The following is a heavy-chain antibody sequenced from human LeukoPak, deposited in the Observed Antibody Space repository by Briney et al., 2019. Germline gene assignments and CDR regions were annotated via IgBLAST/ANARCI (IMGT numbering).Heavy chain of an antibody. CDR3: AKDLSSGWYYFDY. V-gene: IGHV4-59*01. D-gene: IGHD6-19*01. CDR2: IYYTVST. CDR1: GGSISSYY. Sequence: SDTLSLTCTVSGGSISSYYWSWIRQPPGKGLEWIGYIYYTVSTNYNPSLKSRVAISVDTSKNQFSLKLSSVTAADTAVYYCAKDLSSGWYYFDYWGQGTLVTVSS. J-gene: IGHJ4*02.